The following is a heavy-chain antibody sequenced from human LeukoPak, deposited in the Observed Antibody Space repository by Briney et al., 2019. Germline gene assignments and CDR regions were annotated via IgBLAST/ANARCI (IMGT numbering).Heavy chain of an antibody. CDR2: IYSDGGT. D-gene: IGHD6-19*01. J-gene: IGHJ4*02. CDR3: ARDSSGPAF. V-gene: IGHV3-53*01. CDR1: GFIVSSNY. Sequence: GGSLRLSCVASGFIVSSNYMSWVRQAPGKGLEWVSVIYSDGGTFYSDSVKGRFTISRDSSKNTLYLQMNSLRADDTAVYYCARDSSGPAFWGQGTPVTVSS.